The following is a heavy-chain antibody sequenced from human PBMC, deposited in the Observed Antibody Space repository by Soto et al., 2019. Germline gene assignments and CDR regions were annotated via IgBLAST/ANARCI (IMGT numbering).Heavy chain of an antibody. CDR3: ARDLSVNGSGWYLGVDY. CDR1: GFTFSSYG. CDR2: IWYDGSNK. Sequence: GGSLRLSCAASGFTFSSYGMHWVRQAPGKGLEWVAVIWYDGSNKYYADSVKGRFTISRDNSKNTLYLQMNSLRAEDTAVYYCARDLSVNGSGWYLGVDYWGQGTLVTVSS. V-gene: IGHV3-33*01. D-gene: IGHD6-19*01. J-gene: IGHJ4*02.